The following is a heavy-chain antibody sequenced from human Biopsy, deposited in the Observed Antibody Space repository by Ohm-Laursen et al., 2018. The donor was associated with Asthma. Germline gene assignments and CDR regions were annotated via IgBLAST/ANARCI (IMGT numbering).Heavy chain of an antibody. D-gene: IGHD1-1*01. J-gene: IGHJ4*02. CDR1: GASISSLNW. CDR2: IYHSGNT. CDR3: AKCSRDWNGLIDH. V-gene: IGHV4-4*02. Sequence: SDTLSLTCKVSGASISSLNWWSWVRQPPGKGLEWIGEIYHSGNTKYNSSLDSRVTISVDKSENLFSLKLTSVTAADTAVYYCAKCSRDWNGLIDHWGQGTLVSVSS.